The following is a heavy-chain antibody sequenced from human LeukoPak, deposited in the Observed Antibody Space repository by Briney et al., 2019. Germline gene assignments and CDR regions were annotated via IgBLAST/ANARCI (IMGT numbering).Heavy chain of an antibody. J-gene: IGHJ4*02. CDR2: FDPENAEI. Sequence: ASVKVSCTLSGDTLRELPIQWVRQAGGKGLEWMAGFDPENAEIVYAKKFQGRVTMTEDTSTNTAYMELTSLTSDDPALYYCATRGSDFWRGFDYWGQGTQVTVSS. D-gene: IGHD3-3*01. V-gene: IGHV1-24*01. CDR3: ATRGSDFWRGFDY. CDR1: GDTLRELP.